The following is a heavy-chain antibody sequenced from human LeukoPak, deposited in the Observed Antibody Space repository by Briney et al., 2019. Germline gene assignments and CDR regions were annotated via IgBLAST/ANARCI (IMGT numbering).Heavy chain of an antibody. CDR2: ISSSSSTM. CDR1: GGSISSSS. CDR3: ARDYHRRLYDSLARDTFDI. V-gene: IGHV3-48*01. J-gene: IGHJ3*02. Sequence: ETLSLTCTVSGGSISSSSYYWGWIRQPPGKGLEWVSYISSSSSTMYYADSVKGRFSISRDNAKKSLYLQMNSLRAEDTAVSYCARDYHRRLYDSLARDTFDIWGQGTMVTVSS. D-gene: IGHD3-22*01.